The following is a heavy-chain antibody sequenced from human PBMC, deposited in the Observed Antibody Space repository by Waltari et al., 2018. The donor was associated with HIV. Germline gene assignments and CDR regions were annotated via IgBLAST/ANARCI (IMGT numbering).Heavy chain of an antibody. CDR1: GYTFHPYY. V-gene: IGHV1-8*01. CDR3: ARYCSGGDCPLQETGKTSGYDGGDH. J-gene: IGHJ4*02. CDR2: LNPKSGKT. D-gene: IGHD2-8*02. Sequence: QVQLVQSGAAVTEAGASVKVSCQTSGYTFHPYYIRWVRQAPVPGLEWMGWLNPKSGKTGYAPRFQARIIMTRDTSTKTAYMEMSGLRHEDTAVYFCARYCSGGDCPLQETGKTSGYDGGDHWGQGTLVTVTS.